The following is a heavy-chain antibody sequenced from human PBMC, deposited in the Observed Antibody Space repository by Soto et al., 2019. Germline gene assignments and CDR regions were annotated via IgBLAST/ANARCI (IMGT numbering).Heavy chain of an antibody. J-gene: IGHJ4*02. V-gene: IGHV3-30*18. CDR3: AKDRQLVLFYFDY. Sequence: VAVISYDGSNKYYADSVKGRFTISRDNSKNTLYLQMNSLRAEDTAVYYCAKDRQLVLFYFDYWGQGTLVTVSS. D-gene: IGHD6-13*01. CDR2: ISYDGSNK.